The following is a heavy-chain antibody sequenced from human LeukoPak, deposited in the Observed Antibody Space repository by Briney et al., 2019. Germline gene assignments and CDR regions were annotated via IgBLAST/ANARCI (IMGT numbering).Heavy chain of an antibody. CDR2: IYPGDSDT. CDR1: GYSFTSYW. V-gene: IGHV5-51*01. J-gene: IGHJ6*03. Sequence: GESLKISCKGSGYSFTSYWIGWVRQMPGKGLEWMGIIYPGDSDTRYSPSFQGQVTISADKSISTAYLQWSSLKASDTAMYYCARHVGIPGYYYYYMDVWGKGTTVTVSS. CDR3: ARHVGIPGYYYYYMDV. D-gene: IGHD1-14*01.